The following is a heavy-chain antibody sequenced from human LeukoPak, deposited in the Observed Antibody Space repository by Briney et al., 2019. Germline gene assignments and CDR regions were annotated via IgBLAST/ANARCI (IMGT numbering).Heavy chain of an antibody. V-gene: IGHV3-21*01. D-gene: IGHD2-21*02. Sequence: PGGSLRLSCAASGFTFSNYAMSWVRQAPGKGLEWVSSISSSSSYIYYADSVKGRFTISRDNAKNSLYLQMNSLRAEDTAVYYCARDLAYCGGDCYSGDAFDIWGQGTMVTVSS. J-gene: IGHJ3*02. CDR1: GFTFSNYA. CDR3: ARDLAYCGGDCYSGDAFDI. CDR2: ISSSSSYI.